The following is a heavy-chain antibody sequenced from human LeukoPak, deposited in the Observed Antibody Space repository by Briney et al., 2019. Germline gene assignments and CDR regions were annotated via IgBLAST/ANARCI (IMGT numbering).Heavy chain of an antibody. D-gene: IGHD3-10*01. J-gene: IGHJ6*02. V-gene: IGHV3-74*01. CDR2: INSDGSST. CDR3: ARDRPPNMVQGVIRFHYYGMDV. CDR1: GFTFSSYW. Sequence: TGGSLRLSCPASGFTFSSYWMHWVRQAPGKGLVWVSRINSDGSSTSYADSVKGRFTISRDNAKNTLYLQMNSLRAEDTAVYYCARDRPPNMVQGVIRFHYYGMDVWGQGTTVTVSS.